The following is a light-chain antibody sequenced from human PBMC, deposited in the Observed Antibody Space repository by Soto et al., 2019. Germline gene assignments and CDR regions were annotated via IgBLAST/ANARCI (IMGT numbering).Light chain of an antibody. V-gene: IGKV3-15*01. CDR1: QNVHVN. CDR2: GVS. J-gene: IGKJ2*01. Sequence: VMTQSPATLSVSPGDTATLSCRSSQNVHVNLAWYQQKPGQAPTLLIYGVSARAPGVPARFSGTGSGTEFTLTIRNLQSEDFGVYYCQQYETWPRTFGQGTK. CDR3: QQYETWPRT.